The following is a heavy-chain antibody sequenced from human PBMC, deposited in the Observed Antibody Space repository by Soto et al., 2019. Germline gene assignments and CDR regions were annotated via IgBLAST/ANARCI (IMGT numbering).Heavy chain of an antibody. V-gene: IGHV4-59*04. CDR2: IYYSENT. D-gene: IGHD2-2*03. Sequence: SETLSLTCTVSGGSISSYYWSWIRQPPGKGLEWIGYIYYSENTYYNPSLLSRVTISVDTSKNEFSLRLSSVTAADTAVYYCARLNGYCISTNCHGYYGMDVWGQGTTVTVS. CDR1: GGSISSYY. J-gene: IGHJ6*02. CDR3: ARLNGYCISTNCHGYYGMDV.